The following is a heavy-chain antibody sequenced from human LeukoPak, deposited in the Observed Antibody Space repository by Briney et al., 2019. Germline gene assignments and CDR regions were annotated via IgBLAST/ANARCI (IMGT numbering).Heavy chain of an antibody. J-gene: IGHJ5*02. V-gene: IGHV1-3*01. CDR3: ARTKPILTGYSSQPRDNWFDP. Sequence: ASVKVSCKASGYTFTSYAMYWVRQAPGQRLEWMGWINAGNGNTKYSQKFQGRVTITRDTSASTAYMELSSLRSEDTAVYYCARTKPILTGYSSQPRDNWFDPWGQGTLVTVSS. CDR1: GYTFTSYA. D-gene: IGHD3-9*01. CDR2: INAGNGNT.